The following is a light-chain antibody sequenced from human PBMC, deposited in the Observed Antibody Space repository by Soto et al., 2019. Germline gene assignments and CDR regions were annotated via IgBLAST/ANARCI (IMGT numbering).Light chain of an antibody. CDR2: EGS. J-gene: IGLJ2*01. Sequence: QSVLTQPASVSGSPGQSITISCTGTSSDVGSYNLVSWYQQHPGKAPKLMIYEGSKRPSGVSNRFSGSKSGNTASLTISGLEAEDEADYYCYSYAGSITVVFGGGTQSTVL. V-gene: IGLV2-23*01. CDR3: YSYAGSITVV. CDR1: SSDVGSYNL.